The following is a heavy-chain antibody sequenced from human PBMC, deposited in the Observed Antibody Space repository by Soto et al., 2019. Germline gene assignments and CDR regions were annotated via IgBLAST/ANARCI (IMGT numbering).Heavy chain of an antibody. J-gene: IGHJ4*02. CDR1: GFTFRDYG. V-gene: IGHV3-33*01. Sequence: QLQLVDSGGGVVQPGRSLRLSCAASGFTFRDYGMHWVRQAPGKGLEWVAVIWNDGSAEYYADSVKGRFRISRDNSKNTLYLQMNSRRADDTAVYYCARGCSFFDGGWYGGFDSWGQGTLVTVSS. D-gene: IGHD6-19*01. CDR2: IWNDGSAE. CDR3: ARGCSFFDGGWYGGFDS.